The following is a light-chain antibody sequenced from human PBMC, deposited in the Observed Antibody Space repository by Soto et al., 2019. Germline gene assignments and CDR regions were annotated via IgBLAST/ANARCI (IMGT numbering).Light chain of an antibody. V-gene: IGKV1-39*01. CDR2: DAS. CDR3: QQTYNTPGT. Sequence: DIQMTQSPSSLSASVGARVTITCRASQSISTFLNWYQQVPGKAPKLLIHDASRLQSGVPSRFSGSGSGTDFTLTIGSLQPEDFATYYCQQTYNTPGTFGQGTKVEI. J-gene: IGKJ1*01. CDR1: QSISTF.